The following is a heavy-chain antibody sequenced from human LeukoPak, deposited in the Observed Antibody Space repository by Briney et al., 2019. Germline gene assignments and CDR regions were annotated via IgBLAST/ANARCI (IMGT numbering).Heavy chain of an antibody. V-gene: IGHV4-59*01. J-gene: IGHJ6*03. CDR1: GASISSYY. CDR2: VYYSGST. Sequence: SETLSLTRTVAGASISSYYWTWIRQPPGKRLEWIAYVYYSGSTNCNPSLKSRVTISVDTSKNQFSLKLSSVTAADTALYYCARGSCYMDVWGKGSTVTVSS. CDR3: ARGSCYMDV.